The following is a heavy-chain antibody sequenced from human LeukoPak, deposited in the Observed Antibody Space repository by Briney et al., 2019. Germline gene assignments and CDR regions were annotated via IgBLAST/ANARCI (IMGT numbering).Heavy chain of an antibody. CDR3: AVTTEYYYYYYMDV. J-gene: IGHJ6*03. D-gene: IGHD4-17*01. CDR1: GGSISSYY. Sequence: SETLSLTCTVSGGSISSYYWSWIRQPAGKGLEWIGRIYTSGSTNYNPSLKSRVTMSVDTSKNQFSLKLSSVTAADTAVYYCAVTTEYYYYYYMDVWGQGTTVTVSS. V-gene: IGHV4-4*07. CDR2: IYTSGST.